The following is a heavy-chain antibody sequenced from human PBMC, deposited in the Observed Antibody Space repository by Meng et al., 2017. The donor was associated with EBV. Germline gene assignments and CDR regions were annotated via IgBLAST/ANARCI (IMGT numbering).Heavy chain of an antibody. V-gene: IGHV1-69*01. CDR2: LIPMSDAP. Sequence: QVQVLQHGAGLKKPGSSVKGSCWTSGGTFRSDAVSWVRQAPGQGLEWMGGLIPMSDAPHYAQKFQGRVTITADESTSTHYMHLSGLTSDDTAVYYCASESGRGFTPDYWGQGTLVTVSS. J-gene: IGHJ4*02. CDR1: GGTFRSDA. D-gene: IGHD3-10*01. CDR3: ASESGRGFTPDY.